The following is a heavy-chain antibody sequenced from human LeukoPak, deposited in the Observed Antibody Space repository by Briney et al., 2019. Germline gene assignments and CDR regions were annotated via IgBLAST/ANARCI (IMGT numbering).Heavy chain of an antibody. D-gene: IGHD5-18*01. Sequence: SETLSLTCAVYGGSFSGYYWSWIRQPPGKGLEWIGEINHSGSTNYNPSLKSRVTISVDTSKNQFSLKLSSVTAADTAVYYCARVVSSGYSYGYGYYYYGMDAWGQGTTVTVSS. CDR2: INHSGST. J-gene: IGHJ6*02. CDR1: GGSFSGYY. CDR3: ARVVSSGYSYGYGYYYYGMDA. V-gene: IGHV4-34*01.